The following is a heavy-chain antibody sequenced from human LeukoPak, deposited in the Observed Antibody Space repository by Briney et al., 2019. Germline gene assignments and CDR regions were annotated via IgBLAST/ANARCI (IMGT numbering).Heavy chain of an antibody. J-gene: IGHJ4*02. CDR3: AKALVPRVGQWLAFDY. D-gene: IGHD6-19*01. CDR1: GFTFDDYA. Sequence: PGGSLRLSCAASGFTFDDYAMHWVRQAPGKGLEWVSGISWNSGSIGYADSVKGRFTISRDNAKNSLYLQMNSLRAEDTALYYCAKALVPRVGQWLAFDYWGQGTLVTVSS. V-gene: IGHV3-9*01. CDR2: ISWNSGSI.